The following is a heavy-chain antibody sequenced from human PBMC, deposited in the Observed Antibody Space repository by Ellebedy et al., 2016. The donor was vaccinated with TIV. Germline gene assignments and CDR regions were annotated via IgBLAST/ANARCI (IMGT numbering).Heavy chain of an antibody. V-gene: IGHV4-59*01. CDR1: GGSISSYY. Sequence: SETLSLTXTVSGGSISSYYWSWIRQPPGKGLEWIGYIYYSGTTNSNPSLKSRVTISIDTSKNQFSLKLSSVTAADTAVYYCARERVGMATITDNNWFDPWGQGTLVTVSS. J-gene: IGHJ5*02. D-gene: IGHD5-24*01. CDR2: IYYSGTT. CDR3: ARERVGMATITDNNWFDP.